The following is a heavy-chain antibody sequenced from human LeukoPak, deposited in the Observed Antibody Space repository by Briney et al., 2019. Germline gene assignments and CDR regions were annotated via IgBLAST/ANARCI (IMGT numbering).Heavy chain of an antibody. CDR3: ARENYDISGYPAGYFDY. J-gene: IGHJ4*02. Sequence: PGGSLRLSCAASGFTFSSYSMNWVRQAPGKGLEWVSSISSSSSYIYYADSVKGRFTISRDNAKNSLYLQMNSLRAEDTAVYYCARENYDISGYPAGYFDYWGQGTLVTVSS. D-gene: IGHD3-22*01. V-gene: IGHV3-21*01. CDR1: GFTFSSYS. CDR2: ISSSSSYI.